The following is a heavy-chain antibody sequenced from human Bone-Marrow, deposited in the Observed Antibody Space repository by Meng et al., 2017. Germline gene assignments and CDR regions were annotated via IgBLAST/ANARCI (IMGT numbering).Heavy chain of an antibody. CDR2: MNPNSGNT. CDR1: GYTFTSYD. D-gene: IGHD3-22*01. V-gene: IGHV1-8*01. Sequence: QGELVQSGAEVKKPGASVKVSVKASGYTFTSYDINWVRQATGQGLEWMGWMNPNSGNTGYAQKFQGRVTMTRNTSISKAYMELSSLRSEDTAVYYCARFLNYYDSSGYYWWGQGTLVTVSS. CDR3: ARFLNYYDSSGYYW. J-gene: IGHJ4*02.